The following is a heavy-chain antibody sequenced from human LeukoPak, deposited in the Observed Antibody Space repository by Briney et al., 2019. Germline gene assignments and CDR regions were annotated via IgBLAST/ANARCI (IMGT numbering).Heavy chain of an antibody. V-gene: IGHV4-59*01. CDR2: IYYSGSS. CDR1: GGSISSYY. D-gene: IGHD6-13*01. J-gene: IGHJ5*02. CDR3: ARSAAGPNWFDP. Sequence: SETLSLTCTVSGGSISSYYWSWIRQPPGKGLEWIGYIYYSGSSNYNPSLKSRVTISVDTSKNQFSLKLSSVTAADTAVYHCARSAAGPNWFDPWGQGTLVTVSS.